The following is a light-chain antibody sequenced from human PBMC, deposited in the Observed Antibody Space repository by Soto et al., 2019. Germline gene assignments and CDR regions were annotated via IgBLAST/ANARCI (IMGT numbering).Light chain of an antibody. CDR2: GVT. V-gene: IGLV2-14*03. CDR1: HNDIGTYDY. J-gene: IGLJ1*01. CDR3: SSFTSNRIYV. Sequence: CALAQPTSVSGSPGQSITISCTGNHNDIGTYDYVSWYQQHPGRAPRLLIHGVTTRPSGISGRFSASKSGLTASLTISGLQPEDEADYYCSSFTSNRIYVFGPGTKVTVL.